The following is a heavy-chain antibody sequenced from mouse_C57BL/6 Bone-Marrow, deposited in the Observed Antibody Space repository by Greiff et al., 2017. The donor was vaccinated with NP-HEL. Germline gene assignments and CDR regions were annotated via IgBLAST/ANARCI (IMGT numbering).Heavy chain of an antibody. V-gene: IGHV1-81*01. J-gene: IGHJ4*01. Sequence: VQLQHSGAELARPGASVKLSCKASGYTFTSYGISWVKQRTGQGLEWIGEIYPRSGNTYYNEKFKGKATLTADKSSSTAYMELRSLTSEDSAVYFCAREPYSNYYAMDYWGQGTSVTVSS. CDR1: GYTFTSYG. CDR2: IYPRSGNT. D-gene: IGHD2-5*01. CDR3: AREPYSNYYAMDY.